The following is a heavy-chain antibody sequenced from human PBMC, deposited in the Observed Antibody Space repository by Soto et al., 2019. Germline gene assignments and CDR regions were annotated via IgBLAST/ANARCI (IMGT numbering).Heavy chain of an antibody. CDR2: IKHSGDT. CDR3: ARGLRPDH. Sequence: SETLSLTCAFSGGSFIGYYWSWIRRAPGKGLEWLGEIKHSGDTNYNPSLKSRVTISLDTSKNQFFLRLNSVIAADTGVYFCARGLRPDHWGQGSQVTVSS. J-gene: IGHJ4*02. CDR1: GGSFIGYY. V-gene: IGHV4-34*01.